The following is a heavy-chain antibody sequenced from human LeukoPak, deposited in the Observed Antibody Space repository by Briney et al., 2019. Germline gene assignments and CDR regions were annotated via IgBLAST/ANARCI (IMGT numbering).Heavy chain of an antibody. CDR3: AKTTGSTWYYFDY. CDR2: ISGSGGST. Sequence: GSLGLSCAASEFTFSNYAMNWVRQAPGKGLEWVSGISGSGGSTYYADSVKGRFTISRDNSKNTLYLQMSSLRAEDTAVYYCAKTTGSTWYYFDYWGQGTLVTVSS. CDR1: EFTFSNYA. D-gene: IGHD4-17*01. V-gene: IGHV3-23*01. J-gene: IGHJ4*02.